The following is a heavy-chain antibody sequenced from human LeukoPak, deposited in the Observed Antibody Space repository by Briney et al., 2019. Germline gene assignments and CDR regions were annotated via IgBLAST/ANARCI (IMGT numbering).Heavy chain of an antibody. CDR1: GFTFSGFA. CDR3: AKDRIPDGYYSIDS. Sequence: GGSLRLSCAASGFTFSGFAMNWVRQAPGEGLEWVSGILGNGVTTYYADSLKGRFTISRDNSKNILYLQMNSLRVEDTAVYYWAKDRIPDGYYSIDSWGQGTLVTVSS. J-gene: IGHJ4*02. CDR2: ILGNGVTT. V-gene: IGHV3-23*01. D-gene: IGHD3-3*01.